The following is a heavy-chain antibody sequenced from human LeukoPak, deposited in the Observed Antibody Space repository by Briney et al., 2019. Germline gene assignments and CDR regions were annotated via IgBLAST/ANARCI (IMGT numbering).Heavy chain of an antibody. V-gene: IGHV3-21*01. Sequence: PGGSLRLSCAASGFTFSSYSMNWVRQAPGKGLEWVSSISSSSSYIYYADSVKGRCTISRDNAKNSLYLQMNSLRAEDTAVYYCASRAAVAGQGFNWFDPWGQGTLVTVSS. J-gene: IGHJ5*02. CDR3: ASRAAVAGQGFNWFDP. CDR1: GFTFSSYS. CDR2: ISSSSSYI. D-gene: IGHD6-19*01.